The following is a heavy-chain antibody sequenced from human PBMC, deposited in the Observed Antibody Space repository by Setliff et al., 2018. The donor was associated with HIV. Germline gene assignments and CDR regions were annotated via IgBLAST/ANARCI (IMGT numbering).Heavy chain of an antibody. V-gene: IGHV3-21*01. D-gene: IGHD3-16*01. J-gene: IGHJ6*03. CDR3: ARGDTPPIYPNYMDV. CDR1: GFTFSSYS. Sequence: PGESLKISCAASGFTFSSYSMNWVRQATGKGLEGVSSISPSGSYIYYADSMKGRFTISRDNAKNSLYLQMNSLRVEDTAVYYCARGDTPPIYPNYMDVWGKGTTVTVSS. CDR2: ISPSGSYI.